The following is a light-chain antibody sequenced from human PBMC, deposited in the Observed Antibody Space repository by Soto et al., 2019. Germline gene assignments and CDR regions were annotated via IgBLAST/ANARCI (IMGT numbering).Light chain of an antibody. CDR3: QQYYSTPT. J-gene: IGKJ1*01. CDR1: QSVGKY. CDR2: GAS. Sequence: EIVLTQSPATLSLSPGERATLSCRASQSVGKYLAWYQQKPGQAPRLLIHGASTRATGFPARFSGSGSGTDFTLTISSLQAEDVAVYYCQQYYSTPTFGQGTKVDIK. V-gene: IGKV3-15*01.